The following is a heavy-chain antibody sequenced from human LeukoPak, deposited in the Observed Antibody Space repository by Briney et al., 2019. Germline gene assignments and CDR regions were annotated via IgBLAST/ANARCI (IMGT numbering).Heavy chain of an antibody. CDR3: ARTTILDY. V-gene: IGHV3-7*01. Sequence: WIRQPPGKGLEWVATIKQDGSDKHYVDSVKGRFIISRDNAKNSLYLQMNSLRAEDTAVYYCARTTILDYWGQGTLVTVSS. D-gene: IGHD4-17*01. J-gene: IGHJ4*02. CDR2: IKQDGSDK.